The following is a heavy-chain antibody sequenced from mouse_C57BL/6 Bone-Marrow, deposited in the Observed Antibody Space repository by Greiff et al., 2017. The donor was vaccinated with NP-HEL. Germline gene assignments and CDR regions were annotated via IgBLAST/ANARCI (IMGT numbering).Heavy chain of an antibody. CDR2: ISYDGSN. CDR3: AREGLLRLFDY. D-gene: IGHD2-3*01. CDR1: GYSITSGYY. Sequence: EVQLVESGPGLVKPSQSLSLTCSVTGYSITSGYYWNWIRQFPGNKLEWMGYISYDGSNNYNPSLKNRISITRDTSKNQFFLKLNSVTTEDTATYYCAREGLLRLFDYWGQGTTLTVSS. J-gene: IGHJ2*01. V-gene: IGHV3-6*01.